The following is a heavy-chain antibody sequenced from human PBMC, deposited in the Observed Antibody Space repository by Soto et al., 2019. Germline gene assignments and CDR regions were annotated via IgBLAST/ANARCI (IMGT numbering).Heavy chain of an antibody. D-gene: IGHD3-10*01. V-gene: IGHV3-23*01. CDR1: GFTFSSYA. Sequence: GGSLRLSCAASGFTFSSYAMSWVRQAPGKGLEWVSAISGSGGSTYYADSVKGRFTISRDNSKNTLYLQMNSLRAEDTAVYYCAKTGRFGELSSYYYGMDVWGQGTTVTVSS. J-gene: IGHJ6*02. CDR2: ISGSGGST. CDR3: AKTGRFGELSSYYYGMDV.